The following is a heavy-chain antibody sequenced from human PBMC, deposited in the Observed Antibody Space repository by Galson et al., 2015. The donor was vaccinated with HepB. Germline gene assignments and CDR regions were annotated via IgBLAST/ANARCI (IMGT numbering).Heavy chain of an antibody. D-gene: IGHD2-15*01. CDR2: ISAYNGNT. CDR3: ARLGYCSGGSCYTSHYYGMDV. J-gene: IGHJ6*02. CDR1: GYTFTSYG. V-gene: IGHV1-18*04. Sequence: SVKVSCKASGYTFTSYGISWVRQAPGQGLEWMGWISAYNGNTNYAQKLQGRVTMTTDTSTSTAYMELRSLRSDDTAVYYCARLGYCSGGSCYTSHYYGMDVWGQGTLVTVSS.